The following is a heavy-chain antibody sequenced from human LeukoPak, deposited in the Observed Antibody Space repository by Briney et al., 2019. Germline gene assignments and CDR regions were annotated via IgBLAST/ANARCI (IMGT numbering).Heavy chain of an antibody. CDR1: GGSISSSPYY. Sequence: KSSETLSLTCTVSGGSISSSPYYWGWIRQPPGKGLEWIGTIYYRGSTYSNPSLNSRVTISLDTSKNQFSPRLRSVTAADTALYYCARHHLSDGILSTFDPWGQGTLVTVSS. J-gene: IGHJ5*02. CDR3: ARHHLSDGILSTFDP. CDR2: IYYRGST. D-gene: IGHD2-2*01. V-gene: IGHV4-39*01.